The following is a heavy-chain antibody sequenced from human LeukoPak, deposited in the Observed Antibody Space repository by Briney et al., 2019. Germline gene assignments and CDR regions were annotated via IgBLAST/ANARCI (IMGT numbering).Heavy chain of an antibody. CDR3: ARAPHVLLWFGTYFDY. J-gene: IGHJ4*02. V-gene: IGHV3-48*04. CDR2: ISSSSSTI. Sequence: GGSLRLSCAASGFTFSSYSMNWVRQAPGKGLEWVSYISSSSSTIYYADSVKGRFTISRDNAKNSLYLQMNSLRAEDTAVYYCARAPHVLLWFGTYFDYWGQGTLVTVSS. CDR1: GFTFSSYS. D-gene: IGHD3-10*01.